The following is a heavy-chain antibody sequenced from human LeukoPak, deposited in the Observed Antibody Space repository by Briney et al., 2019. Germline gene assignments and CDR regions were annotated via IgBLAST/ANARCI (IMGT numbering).Heavy chain of an antibody. Sequence: GGSLRLSCAASGFTFSSYEMHWVRQAPGKGLEYVSAISSNGGSTYYANSVKGRFTISRDNSKNTLYLQMGSLRAEDMAVYYCARLSFLGGWQYFDYWGQGTLVTVSS. J-gene: IGHJ4*02. CDR1: GFTFSSYE. CDR3: ARLSFLGGWQYFDY. D-gene: IGHD6-19*01. V-gene: IGHV3-64*01. CDR2: ISSNGGST.